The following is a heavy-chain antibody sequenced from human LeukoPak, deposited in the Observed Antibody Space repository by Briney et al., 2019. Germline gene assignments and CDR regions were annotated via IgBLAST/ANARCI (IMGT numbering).Heavy chain of an antibody. D-gene: IGHD6-13*01. CDR3: AREYPHGAAAGAADY. CDR2: ISGSGGST. J-gene: IGHJ4*02. Sequence: PGGSLRLSCAASGFTFSSYTMSWVRQAPGKGLEWVSAISGSGGSTYHADSVKGRFTISRGNSKNTLYLQMNSLRAEDTAVYYCAREYPHGAAAGAADYWGQGTLVTVSS. CDR1: GFTFSSYT. V-gene: IGHV3-23*01.